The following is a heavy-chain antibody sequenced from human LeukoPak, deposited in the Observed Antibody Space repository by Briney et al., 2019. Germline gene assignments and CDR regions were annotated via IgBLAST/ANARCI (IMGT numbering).Heavy chain of an antibody. D-gene: IGHD1-1*01. Sequence: SETLSLTCAVSGGSISSGGYSWSWIRQPPGKGLEWIGYIYHSGSTYYNPSLKSRVTISVDRSKNQFSLKLSSVTAADTAVYYCARDRTGWYFDLWGRGTLVTVSS. CDR3: ARDRTGWYFDL. CDR2: IYHSGST. V-gene: IGHV4-30-2*01. CDR1: GGSISSGGYS. J-gene: IGHJ2*01.